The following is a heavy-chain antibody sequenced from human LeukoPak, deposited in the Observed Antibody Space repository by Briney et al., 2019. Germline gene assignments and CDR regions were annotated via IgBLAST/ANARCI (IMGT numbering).Heavy chain of an antibody. V-gene: IGHV4-59*01. CDR1: GGFISNYY. Sequence: SETLSLTCTVSGGFISNYYWSWIRQPPGKGLEWIGYIYYSGSTNYNPSLKSRVTISVDTSKNQFSLKLSSVTAADTAVYYCARGWSGELLLDYWGQGTLVTVSS. D-gene: IGHD3-10*01. CDR2: IYYSGST. CDR3: ARGWSGELLLDY. J-gene: IGHJ4*02.